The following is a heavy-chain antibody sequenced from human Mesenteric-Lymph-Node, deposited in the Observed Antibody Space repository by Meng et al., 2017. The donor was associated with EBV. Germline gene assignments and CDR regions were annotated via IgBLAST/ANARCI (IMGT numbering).Heavy chain of an antibody. D-gene: IGHD3-22*01. CDR3: ARHYYDSSGYCDY. CDR2: IYYSGST. V-gene: IGHV4-39*01. Sequence: QRHEQVSGPGLVKPSAAPSPPCTVSGGSISSSSYYWGWIRQPPGKGLEWIGSIYYSGSTYYNPSLKSRVTISVDTSKNQFSLKLSSVTAADTAVYYCARHYYDSSGYCDYWGQGTLVTVSS. CDR1: GGSISSSSYY. J-gene: IGHJ4*02.